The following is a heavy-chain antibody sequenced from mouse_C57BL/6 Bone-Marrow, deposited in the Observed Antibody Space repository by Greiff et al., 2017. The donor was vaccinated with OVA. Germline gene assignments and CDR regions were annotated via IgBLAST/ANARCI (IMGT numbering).Heavy chain of an antibody. CDR1: GYTFTSYW. Sequence: QVHVKQPGAELVKPGASVKMSCKASGYTFTSYWITWVKQRPGQGLEWIGDIYPGSGSTKYNEKFKSKATRTVDTSSSTAYMQLSSLTSEDSAVYYCSRNGGYGSSYVNYWGQGTTLTVSS. CDR3: SRNGGYGSSYVNY. J-gene: IGHJ2*01. CDR2: IYPGSGST. V-gene: IGHV1-55*01. D-gene: IGHD1-1*01.